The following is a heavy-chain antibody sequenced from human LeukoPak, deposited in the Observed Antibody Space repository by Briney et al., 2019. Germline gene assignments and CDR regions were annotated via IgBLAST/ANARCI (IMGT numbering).Heavy chain of an antibody. J-gene: IGHJ4*02. CDR2: IKQDGSEK. V-gene: IGHV3-7*01. CDR3: ARDLQLWTTRDTRGGAKMGY. Sequence: GGSLRLSCASSGFIFTNYRMSWVRQAPGKGPEWVANIKQDGSEKYYVDSVKGRFTISRDNAKNTLYLQMNSLRAEDTAVYYCARDLQLWTTRDTRGGAKMGYWGQGTLVTVSS. D-gene: IGHD5-18*01. CDR1: GFIFTNYR.